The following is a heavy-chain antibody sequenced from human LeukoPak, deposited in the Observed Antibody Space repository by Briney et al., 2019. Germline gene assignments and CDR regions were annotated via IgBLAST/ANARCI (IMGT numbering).Heavy chain of an antibody. J-gene: IGHJ3*02. CDR3: ARFASLYSRSWHYAFDI. CDR2: INPSGGST. CDR1: GYTFTSND. Sequence: ASVKVSCKASGYTFTSNDIHWVRQAPGQGLEWMGIINPSGGSTSYAQKFQGRVTMTRDTSTSTVYMELSSLRSEDTAVYYCARFASLYSRSWHYAFDIWGQGTMVTVSS. V-gene: IGHV1-46*01. D-gene: IGHD6-13*01.